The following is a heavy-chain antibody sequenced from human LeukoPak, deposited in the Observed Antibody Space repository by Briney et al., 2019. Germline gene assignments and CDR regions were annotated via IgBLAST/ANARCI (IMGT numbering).Heavy chain of an antibody. V-gene: IGHV4-4*07. CDR2: IYTSGSN. CDR3: AREVADYGGYYYYHYMDV. D-gene: IGHD4-23*01. CDR1: GGSISSYY. J-gene: IGHJ6*03. Sequence: PSETLSLTCTVSGGSISSYYWSWIRQPAGKGLEWIGRIYTSGSNNYNPSLKSRVTMSVDTSKNQFSLKLSSVAAADTAMYYCAREVADYGGYYYYHYMDVWGKGTTVTISS.